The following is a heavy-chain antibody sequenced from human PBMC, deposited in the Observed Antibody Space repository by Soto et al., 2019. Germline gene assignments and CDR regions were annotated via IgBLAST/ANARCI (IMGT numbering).Heavy chain of an antibody. CDR1: GGSISSGGYS. CDR2: IYHSGST. Sequence: SETLSLTCAVSGGSISSGGYSWSWIRQPPGKGLEWIGYIYHSGSTYYNPSLKSRVTISVDRSKNQFSLKLSSVTAADTAVYYCVSRATVTTEDYWGQGTLVTVSS. CDR3: VSRATVTTEDY. V-gene: IGHV4-30-2*01. J-gene: IGHJ4*02. D-gene: IGHD4-17*01.